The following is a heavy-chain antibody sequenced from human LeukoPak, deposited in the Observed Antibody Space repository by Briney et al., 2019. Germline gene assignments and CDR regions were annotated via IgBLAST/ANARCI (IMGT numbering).Heavy chain of an antibody. CDR1: GYTFTSYV. CDR3: ARPLLTGYSRAFDI. Sequence: GASVKVSCKASGYTFTSYVMHWVRQAPGQGLEWMGWINTNNGNTTYAQGFTGRFVFSLDTSVSTAYLQISSLKAEDTAVYYCARPLLTGYSRAFDIWGQGTMVTVSS. CDR2: INTNNGNT. V-gene: IGHV7-4-1*02. D-gene: IGHD1-14*01. J-gene: IGHJ3*02.